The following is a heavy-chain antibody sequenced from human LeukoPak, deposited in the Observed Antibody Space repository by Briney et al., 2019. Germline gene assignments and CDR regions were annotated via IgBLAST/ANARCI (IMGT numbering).Heavy chain of an antibody. D-gene: IGHD3-10*01. CDR2: IWCDGTNE. J-gene: IGHJ6*02. V-gene: IGHV3-33*01. CDR3: ARDYGSGRGVEVSYYHYGMDV. Sequence: PGRSLTLSCAASGFTFSTYGMHWVRQAPGKGLEWVAVIWCDGTNEYYADSVKGRFTISRDNSRNTLYLQMNSLRAEDSALYFCARDYGSGRGVEVSYYHYGMDVWGQGTTVTVSS. CDR1: GFTFSTYG.